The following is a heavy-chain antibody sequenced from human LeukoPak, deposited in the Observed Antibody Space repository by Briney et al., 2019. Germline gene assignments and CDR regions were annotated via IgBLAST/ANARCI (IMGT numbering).Heavy chain of an antibody. CDR2: IKQDGSEK. Sequence: GGSLTLSCAASGFTFSSYWMSWVRQAPGKGLEWVANIKQDGSEKYYVDSVKGRFTISSDNAKNSLYLQMNSLRAEDTAVYYCARGDFQAKPPVQFDYWGQGTLVTVSS. CDR1: GFTFSSYW. V-gene: IGHV3-7*01. J-gene: IGHJ4*02. D-gene: IGHD1-1*01. CDR3: ARGDFQAKPPVQFDY.